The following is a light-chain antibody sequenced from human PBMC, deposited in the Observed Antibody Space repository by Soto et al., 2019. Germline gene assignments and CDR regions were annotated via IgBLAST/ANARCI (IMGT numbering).Light chain of an antibody. J-gene: IGLJ2*01. CDR1: SSDAGGYNY. CDR2: DVS. Sequence: QSVLTQPASVSGSPGQSITISCTGTSSDAGGYNYVSWYQQHPGKAPKLMIYDVSDRPSGVSSRFSGSKSGNTASLTISGLQVEDEADYYCSSYTSRSTLVFGGGTKLTVL. V-gene: IGLV2-14*01. CDR3: SSYTSRSTLV.